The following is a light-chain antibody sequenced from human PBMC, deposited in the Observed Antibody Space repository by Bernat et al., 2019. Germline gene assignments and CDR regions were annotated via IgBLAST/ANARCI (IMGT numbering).Light chain of an antibody. CDR1: SNSVGYQG. Sequence: QAGLTQPPSVSKGLRQTATLTCTGNSNSVGYQGAAWLQQHQGHPPKLLSYRNNNRPSGISERFSASRAGSTASLTITGLQPEDEADYYCSAWDSSLSAWVFGGGTKRTVL. V-gene: IGLV10-54*04. CDR3: SAWDSSLSAWV. J-gene: IGLJ3*02. CDR2: RNN.